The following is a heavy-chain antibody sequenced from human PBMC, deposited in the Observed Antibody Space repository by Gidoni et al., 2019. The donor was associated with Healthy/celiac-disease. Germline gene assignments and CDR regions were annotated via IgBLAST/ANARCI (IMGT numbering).Heavy chain of an antibody. CDR3: ARVSDDVVAANY. V-gene: IGHV4-39*07. J-gene: IGHJ4*02. D-gene: IGHD2-15*01. CDR1: GGSISSSSYY. Sequence: QLQLQESGPGLVKPSETLSLTCTVSGGSISSSSYYWGWIRQPPGKGLEWIGSIYYSGSTYYNPSLKSRVTISVDTSKNQFSLKLSSVTAADTAVYYCARVSDDVVAANYWGQGTLVTVSS. CDR2: IYYSGST.